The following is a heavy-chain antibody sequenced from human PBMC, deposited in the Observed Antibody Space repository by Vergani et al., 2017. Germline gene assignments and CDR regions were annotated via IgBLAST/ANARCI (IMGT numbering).Heavy chain of an antibody. D-gene: IGHD3-3*01. V-gene: IGHV3-9*01. Sequence: EVQLVESGGGLVQPGRSLRLSCAASGFTFGDYGMHWVRQAPGKGLEWVSGIHWSSDTKGYAGSVKGRFTISRDNAKNSLFLQMDTLRPEDTAVYYCARDVGGYHLDYWGQGTVVTVSS. CDR1: GFTFGDYG. CDR3: ARDVGGYHLDY. J-gene: IGHJ4*02. CDR2: IHWSSDTK.